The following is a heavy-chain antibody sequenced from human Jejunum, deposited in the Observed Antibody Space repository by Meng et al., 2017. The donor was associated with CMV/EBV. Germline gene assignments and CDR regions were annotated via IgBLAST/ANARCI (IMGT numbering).Heavy chain of an antibody. CDR1: GFAFSSDG. D-gene: IGHD4-17*01. CDR2: ISFSTNYI. CDR3: ARDLYYGDPAAFDL. J-gene: IGHJ3*01. V-gene: IGHV3-21*01. Sequence: GFAFSSDGMSCVRQAPGKGLEWVSFISFSTNYIYYADSVKGRFTISRDNAKNSLYLQMDSLRAEDTAVYYCARDLYYGDPAAFDLWGQGTMVTVSS.